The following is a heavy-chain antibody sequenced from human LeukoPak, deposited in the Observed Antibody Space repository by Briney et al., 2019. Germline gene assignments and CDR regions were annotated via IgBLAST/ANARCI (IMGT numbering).Heavy chain of an antibody. CDR2: IYTSGST. D-gene: IGHD2-2*01. J-gene: IGHJ3*02. CDR3: ARVASPDIVVLPAAMHLDI. CDR1: GGSISSGSYY. Sequence: PSQTLSLTCTVSGGSISSGSYYWSWIRQPAGKGLESIGRIYTSGSTNYNPSLKSRVTMSVDTSKNQFSLKLSSVTAADTAVYYCARVASPDIVVLPAAMHLDIWGRGTMVTVSS. V-gene: IGHV4-61*02.